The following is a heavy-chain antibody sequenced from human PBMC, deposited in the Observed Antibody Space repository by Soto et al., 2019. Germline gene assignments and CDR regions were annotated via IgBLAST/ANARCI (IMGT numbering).Heavy chain of an antibody. Sequence: GGSLRLSCAASGFTFSSYAMSWVRQAPGKGPEWVSLISGSGGGTYYADSVKGRFTISRDNSKNTLYLQMNGLRAEDTAVFYCAKHLSNGSPDYWGQGTLVTVSS. CDR2: ISGSGGGT. J-gene: IGHJ4*02. D-gene: IGHD2-15*01. CDR3: AKHLSNGSPDY. V-gene: IGHV3-23*01. CDR1: GFTFSSYA.